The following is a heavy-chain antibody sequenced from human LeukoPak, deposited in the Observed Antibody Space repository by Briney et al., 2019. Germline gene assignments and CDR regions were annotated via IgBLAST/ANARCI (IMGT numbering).Heavy chain of an antibody. CDR2: IHTSAST. J-gene: IGHJ3*02. Sequence: SETLSLTCSVSGGSISSYYLSWLRRPAGKGLEWIGRIHTSASTEYNPSLKSRVTMSVDTSKNQFSLKLTSVTAADTAVYFCARDDNSGYSDDAFDIWGQGTLVTVSS. D-gene: IGHD5-12*01. V-gene: IGHV4-4*07. CDR1: GGSISSYY. CDR3: ARDDNSGYSDDAFDI.